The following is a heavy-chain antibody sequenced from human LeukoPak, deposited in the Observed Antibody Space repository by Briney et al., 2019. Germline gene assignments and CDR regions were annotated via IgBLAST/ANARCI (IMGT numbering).Heavy chain of an antibody. CDR1: GGSITSNY. CDR2: IFYSGNT. J-gene: IGHJ2*01. Sequence: SETLSLTCTVSGGSITSNYWSWIRQPPGKGLEWIGYIFYSGNTNYNPSLKSRVTISLDMSKTQFSLKLSSVTAADTAVYYCARLLRSVTTSAMWYFDLWGRGTMVTVSS. D-gene: IGHD4-17*01. V-gene: IGHV4-59*08. CDR3: ARLLRSVTTSAMWYFDL.